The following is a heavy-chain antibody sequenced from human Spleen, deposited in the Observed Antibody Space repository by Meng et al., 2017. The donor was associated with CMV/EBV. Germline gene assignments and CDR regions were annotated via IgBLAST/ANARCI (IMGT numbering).Heavy chain of an antibody. J-gene: IGHJ4*02. Sequence: LACTVSGGSITSYYWSWIRQPPGKGLQWIGESSHNGTTNYNPSLKSRVTISVDTSQSQFSLKLASMTVADTAVYYCARRGRVGSFSAWGQGTLVTVSS. D-gene: IGHD3-10*01. CDR1: GGSITSYY. CDR2: SSHNGTT. V-gene: IGHV4-34*01. CDR3: ARRGRVGSFSA.